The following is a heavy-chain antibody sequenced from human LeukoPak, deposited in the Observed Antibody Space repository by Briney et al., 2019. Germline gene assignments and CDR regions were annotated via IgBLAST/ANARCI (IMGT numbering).Heavy chain of an antibody. CDR1: GFTFSNYA. CDR3: AKDRAIGYCSSTSCYTPGNY. D-gene: IGHD2-2*02. Sequence: PGGSLRLSCAASGFTFSNYAMIWVRQAPGKGLEWVSVISGSGGGTYYADSVKGRFTISRDNSKNTLYLQMNSLRAEDTAVYYCAKDRAIGYCSSTSCYTPGNYWGQGTLVTVSS. J-gene: IGHJ4*02. V-gene: IGHV3-23*01. CDR2: ISGSGGGT.